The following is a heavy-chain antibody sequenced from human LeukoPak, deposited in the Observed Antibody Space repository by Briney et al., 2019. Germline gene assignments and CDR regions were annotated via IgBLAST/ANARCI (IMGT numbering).Heavy chain of an antibody. D-gene: IGHD6-6*01. Sequence: SETLSLTCTVSGGSISSYYWSWIRQPAGKGLEWIGRIYTSGSTNYNPSLKRGVTMSVDTSKNQFSLKLSSVTAAHTAVYYCARRGTQPYTSSGGFDYWGQGTLVTVSS. CDR3: ARRGTQPYTSSGGFDY. CDR1: GGSISSYY. V-gene: IGHV4-4*07. J-gene: IGHJ4*02. CDR2: IYTSGST.